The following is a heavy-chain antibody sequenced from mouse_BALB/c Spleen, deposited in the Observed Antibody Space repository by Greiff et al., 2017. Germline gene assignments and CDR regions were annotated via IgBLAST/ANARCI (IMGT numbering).Heavy chain of an antibody. CDR2: ILPGSGST. CDR1: GYTFSSYW. CDR3: ARGEQLGRVSYYFDY. J-gene: IGHJ2*01. D-gene: IGHD4-1*02. V-gene: IGHV1-9*01. Sequence: QVQLQQSGAELMKPGASVKISCKATGYTFSSYWIEWVKQRPGHGLEWIGEILPGSGSTNYNEKFKGKATFTADTSSNTAYMQLSSLTSEDSAVYYCARGEQLGRVSYYFDYWGQGTTLTVSS.